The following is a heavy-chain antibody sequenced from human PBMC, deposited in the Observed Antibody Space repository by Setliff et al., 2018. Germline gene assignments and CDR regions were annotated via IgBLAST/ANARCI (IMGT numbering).Heavy chain of an antibody. CDR2: ISGYNGYT. CDR1: GYTFAKYG. V-gene: IGHV1-18*01. Sequence: RASVKVSCKAFGYTFAKYGTSWVRQAPGQGLEWMGWISGYNGYTVYAQKLQGRVTLTTDTPTSTAYMELRSLRSDDTAVYYCARGPPDFVVVPAAAKFDFWGQGTLVTVSS. D-gene: IGHD2-2*01. J-gene: IGHJ4*02. CDR3: ARGPPDFVVVPAAAKFDF.